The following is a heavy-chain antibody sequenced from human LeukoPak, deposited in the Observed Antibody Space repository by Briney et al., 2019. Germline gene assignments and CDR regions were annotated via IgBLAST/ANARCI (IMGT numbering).Heavy chain of an antibody. Sequence: GASVKVSCKASGYTFTVYYMHWVRQAPGQGLEWMGRVSPNSGATNYAQKFQGRVTMTRDTSLSTAYMEVSSLRSDDTAVYYCARDQGGTTYFDYWGQGTLVTVSS. CDR3: ARDQGGTTYFDY. CDR2: VSPNSGAT. CDR1: GYTFTVYY. J-gene: IGHJ4*02. V-gene: IGHV1-2*06. D-gene: IGHD1-1*01.